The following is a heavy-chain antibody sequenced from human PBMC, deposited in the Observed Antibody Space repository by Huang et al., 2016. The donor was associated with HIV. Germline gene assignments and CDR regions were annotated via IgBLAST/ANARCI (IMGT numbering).Heavy chain of an antibody. V-gene: IGHV1-3*01. J-gene: IGHJ5*02. D-gene: IGHD2-8*01. CDR2: INAVNLNK. CDR3: ASDTGGLMVYGAGWFDP. Sequence: QVQLVQSGAEVRKPGASVKVSCKTSGLTVNNYAIYWMRQAPGQRLEWMGWINAVNLNKKYSQKFQGRVTITWDTSASTAHMELRSLRSADTAVYYCASDTGGLMVYGAGWFDPWGQGTLVTVSS. CDR1: GLTVNNYA.